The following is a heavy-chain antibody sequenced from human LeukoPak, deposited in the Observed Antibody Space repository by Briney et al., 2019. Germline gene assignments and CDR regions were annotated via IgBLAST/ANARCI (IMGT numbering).Heavy chain of an antibody. V-gene: IGHV4-39*01. Sequence: PSETLSLTCTVSGYSISSSSYYWGWIRQPPGKGLEWIGSIYYSGSTYYNPSLKSRVTISVDTSKNQFSLKLSSVTAADTAVYYCARNARAVAGTYYFDYWGQGTLVTVSS. J-gene: IGHJ4*02. CDR2: IYYSGST. CDR3: ARNARAVAGTYYFDY. D-gene: IGHD6-19*01. CDR1: GYSISSSSYY.